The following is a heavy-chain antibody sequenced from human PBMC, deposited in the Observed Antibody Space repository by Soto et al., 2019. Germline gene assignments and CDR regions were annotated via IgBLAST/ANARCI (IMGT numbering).Heavy chain of an antibody. CDR1: GFTFSSYA. V-gene: IGHV3-30-3*01. Sequence: QVQLVESGGGVVQPGRSLRLSCAASGFTFSSYAMHWVRQAPGKGLEWVAVISYDGSNKYYADSVKGRFTISRCNSKNVLCLQRISLGAEDTGVYYCARERAGCGGFLIDYWGQGTLVTVSS. D-gene: IGHD5-12*01. J-gene: IGHJ4*02. CDR2: ISYDGSNK. CDR3: ARERAGCGGFLIDY.